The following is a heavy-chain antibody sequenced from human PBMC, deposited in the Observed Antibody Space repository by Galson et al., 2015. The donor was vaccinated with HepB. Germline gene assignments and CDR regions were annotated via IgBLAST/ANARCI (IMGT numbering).Heavy chain of an antibody. Sequence: SLRLSCAASGFTFSSYGMHWVRQAPGKGLEWVAFIRYDGSNKYYADSVKGRFTISRDNSKNTLYLQMNSLRAEDTAGYYCAKMPSQYCSSTSCSYFDYWGQGTLVTVSS. CDR2: IRYDGSNK. J-gene: IGHJ4*02. D-gene: IGHD2-2*01. CDR1: GFTFSSYG. V-gene: IGHV3-30*02. CDR3: AKMPSQYCSSTSCSYFDY.